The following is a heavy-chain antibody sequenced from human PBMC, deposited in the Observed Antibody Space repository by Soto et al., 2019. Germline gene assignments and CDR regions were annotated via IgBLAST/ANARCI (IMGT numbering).Heavy chain of an antibody. D-gene: IGHD2-15*01. CDR1: GFTFSAYW. V-gene: IGHV3-74*01. CDR3: ARVGCSGGSCIDY. Sequence: GGSLRLSCAAFGFTFSAYWMHWVRQTPGKGLVWVSRMNSDGSSIGYADSVKGRFTISRDNAKNTLYLQMNSLRAEDTAVYHCARVGCSGGSCIDYWGQGTLVTVSS. J-gene: IGHJ4*02. CDR2: MNSDGSSI.